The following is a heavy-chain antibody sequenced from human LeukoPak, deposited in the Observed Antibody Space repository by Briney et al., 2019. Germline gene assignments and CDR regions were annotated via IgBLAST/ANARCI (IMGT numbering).Heavy chain of an antibody. Sequence: SETLSLTCAVYGGSFSGYYWSWIRQPPGKGLEWIGEINHSGSTNYNPSLKSRVTISVDTPKNQSSLKLSSVTAADTAVYYCVASDDILTGYYNGPLDYWGQGTLVTVSS. CDR1: GGSFSGYY. D-gene: IGHD3-9*01. J-gene: IGHJ4*02. CDR2: INHSGST. V-gene: IGHV4-34*01. CDR3: VASDDILTGYYNGPLDY.